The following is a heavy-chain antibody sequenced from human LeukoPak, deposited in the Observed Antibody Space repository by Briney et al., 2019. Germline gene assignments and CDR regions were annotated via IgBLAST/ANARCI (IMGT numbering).Heavy chain of an antibody. V-gene: IGHV3-23*01. CDR1: GFTFSSYA. Sequence: GGSLRLSCAASGFTFSSYAMSWVRQAPGKGLEWVSAISGSGGSTYYADSVKGRFTISRDNSKNTLYLQMNSLRAEDTAVYYCAKSGGPYITVRNFRSVVTAATNDYWGQGTLVTVSS. CDR3: AKSGGPYITVRNFRSVVTAATNDY. D-gene: IGHD2-21*02. CDR2: ISGSGGST. J-gene: IGHJ4*02.